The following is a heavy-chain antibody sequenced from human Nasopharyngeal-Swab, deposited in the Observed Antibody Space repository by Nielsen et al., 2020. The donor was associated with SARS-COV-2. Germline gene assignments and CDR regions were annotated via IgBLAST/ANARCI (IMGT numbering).Heavy chain of an antibody. CDR2: IKSKTDGGTT. D-gene: IGHD2-2*01. CDR3: TTVRVHCSSTSCYRWFDP. J-gene: IGHJ5*02. V-gene: IGHV3-15*01. Sequence: VRQAPGKGLEWVGRIKSKTDGGTTDYAAPVKGRFTISRDDSKNTLYLQMNSLKTEDTAVYYCTTVRVHCSSTSCYRWFDPWGQGTLVTVSS.